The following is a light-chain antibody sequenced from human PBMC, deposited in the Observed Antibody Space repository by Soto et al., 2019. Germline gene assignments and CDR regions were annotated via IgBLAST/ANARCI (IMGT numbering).Light chain of an antibody. CDR3: SSYTRSSTPYV. Sequence: CVLTQPASVSGSPGQTITISCTGTSSDVGGYNYVSWYQQHPGKAPKLMIYEVSNRPSRVSNRFSGSKSGNTASLTISGLQAEDEADYYCSSYTRSSTPYVYGTGTKVTVI. V-gene: IGLV2-14*01. CDR1: SSDVGGYNY. CDR2: EVS. J-gene: IGLJ1*01.